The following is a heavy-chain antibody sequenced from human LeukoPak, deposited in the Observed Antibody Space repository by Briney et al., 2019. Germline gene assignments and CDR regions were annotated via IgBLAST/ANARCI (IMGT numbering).Heavy chain of an antibody. V-gene: IGHV3-33*01. Sequence: PGGSLRLSCVVSGFTFSSYGMHGVRHAPGKGLEGVALIWYYGSNKYYADSVKGRFTISRDNSKNTLYLQMNSLRADDTAVYYCARDVFTTYDTGGGYFDYWGQGTLVTVSS. CDR1: GFTFSSYG. CDR2: IWYYGSNK. J-gene: IGHJ4*02. CDR3: ARDVFTTYDTGGGYFDY. D-gene: IGHD3-22*01.